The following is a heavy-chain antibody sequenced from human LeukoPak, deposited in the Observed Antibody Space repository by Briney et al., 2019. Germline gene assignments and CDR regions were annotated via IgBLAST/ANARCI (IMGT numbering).Heavy chain of an antibody. CDR1: GFTVSSNY. Sequence: PGGSLRLSCAASGFTVSSNYMSWIRQPPGKGLEWIGEINHSGSTNYNPSLKSRGTISVDTSKNQFSLKLSSVTAADTAVYYCARLWYSSSWYSTRWRTFGYWGQGTLVTVSS. CDR2: INHSGST. CDR3: ARLWYSSSWYSTRWRTFGY. J-gene: IGHJ4*02. V-gene: IGHV4-34*01. D-gene: IGHD6-13*01.